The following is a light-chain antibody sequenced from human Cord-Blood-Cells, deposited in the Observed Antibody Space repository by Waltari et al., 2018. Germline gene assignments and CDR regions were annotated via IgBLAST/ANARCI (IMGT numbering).Light chain of an antibody. V-gene: IGKV4-1*01. CDR2: WAS. CDR1: QSVLYSSNNKNY. CDR3: QQYYSTPLT. J-gene: IGKJ4*01. Sequence: DIVMTQSPDSLAVSLGERATINCKSSQSVLYSSNNKNYLAWYQQKPGQPPKLLIYWASTREAGVPNRFRGSGSGTDFTLTIRGLQAEDVAVYYCQQYYSTPLTFGGGTKVEIK.